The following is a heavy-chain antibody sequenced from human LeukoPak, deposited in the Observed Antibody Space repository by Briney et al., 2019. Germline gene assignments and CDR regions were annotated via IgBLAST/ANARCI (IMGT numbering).Heavy chain of an antibody. D-gene: IGHD4-17*01. Sequence: SGTLSLTCAVSGGSISSSNWWSWVRQPPGKGLECIGEIYHSGSTNYNPSLKSRVTISVDKSKNQFSLKLSSVTAADTAMYYCARDQALTTVTTSDAFDIWGQGTMVTVSS. V-gene: IGHV4-4*02. CDR2: IYHSGST. CDR3: ARDQALTTVTTSDAFDI. J-gene: IGHJ3*02. CDR1: GGSISSSNW.